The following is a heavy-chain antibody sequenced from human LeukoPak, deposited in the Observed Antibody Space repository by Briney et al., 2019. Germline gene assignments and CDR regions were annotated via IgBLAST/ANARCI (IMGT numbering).Heavy chain of an antibody. Sequence: SATLSLTCSVSGDSISSRSWWTWVRQTPEKGLEWIGEIFHTGSTNYNPSVEGRVTISIGKSRNHFSLMLTSVTAADTALYYCARGMWFDTLFSAFDVWGQGTMVSVSS. D-gene: IGHD3-10*01. V-gene: IGHV4-4*02. CDR1: GDSISSRSW. CDR3: ARGMWFDTLFSAFDV. J-gene: IGHJ3*01. CDR2: IFHTGST.